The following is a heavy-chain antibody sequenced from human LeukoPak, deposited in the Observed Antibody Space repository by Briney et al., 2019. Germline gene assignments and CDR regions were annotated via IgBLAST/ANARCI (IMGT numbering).Heavy chain of an antibody. CDR1: GYTFTTYD. J-gene: IGHJ4*02. Sequence: GASVKVSCKASGYTFTTYDINWVRQATGQGLEWMGWMNPNSGYTGYAQKFQGRVTITRDTSISTAYLELSSLRSEDTAVYYCARVAGSIDYWGQGTLVTVSS. V-gene: IGHV1-8*03. CDR2: MNPNSGYT. D-gene: IGHD6-19*01. CDR3: ARVAGSIDY.